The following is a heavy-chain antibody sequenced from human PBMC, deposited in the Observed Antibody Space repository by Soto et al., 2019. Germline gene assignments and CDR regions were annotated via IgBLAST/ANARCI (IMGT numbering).Heavy chain of an antibody. CDR2: IIPVSGIA. CDR3: ARSIDAPDTGVKEE. Sequence: QVHLVQSGAELRKPGSSVKVSCKAAGGTFSSYTITWVRQAPGQGFEWMGRIIPVSGIAHYAQRFQGRVTMTANKSTRTAYMELSSLKSEDAAVYYCARSIDAPDTGVKEEWGQGTLVTVSS. CDR1: GGTFSSYT. D-gene: IGHD2-8*02. V-gene: IGHV1-69*02. J-gene: IGHJ4*02.